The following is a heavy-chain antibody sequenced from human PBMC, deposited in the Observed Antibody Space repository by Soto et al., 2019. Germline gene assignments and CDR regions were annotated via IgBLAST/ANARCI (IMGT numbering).Heavy chain of an antibody. CDR1: GFTFSGYS. V-gene: IGHV3-48*02. J-gene: IGHJ4*02. D-gene: IGHD3-3*01. Sequence: EVQLVESGGGLVQPGESRRLSCAASGFTFSGYSMNWVRQAPGKGLEWISFISSTGENMYYPDSVKGRFTISRDNAKNSLYPQMNSGRDEGSGVYYTGSEEGGMVIWGQGALVTVSS. CDR2: ISSTGENM. CDR3: GSEEGGMVI.